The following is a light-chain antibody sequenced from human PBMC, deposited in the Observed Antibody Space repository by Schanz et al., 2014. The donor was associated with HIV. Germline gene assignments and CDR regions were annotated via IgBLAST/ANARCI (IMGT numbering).Light chain of an antibody. J-gene: IGLJ2*01. CDR1: SSDVGGYNY. CDR3: WSYAGSYTFVL. CDR2: DVS. Sequence: QSALTQPASVSGSPGQSITIPCTGTSSDVGGYNYPARSQQPPGKAPKLIIYDVSERPSGVSNRFSGSKSGNTASLSISGLQAEDEADYYCWSYAGSYTFVLFGGGTKLTVL. V-gene: IGLV2-14*03.